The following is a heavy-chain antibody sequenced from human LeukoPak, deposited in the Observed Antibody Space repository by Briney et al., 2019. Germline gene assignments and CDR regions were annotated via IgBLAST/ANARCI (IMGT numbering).Heavy chain of an antibody. Sequence: SETLSLTCAVSGGSIISNNWWSWVRQTPGKGLEWIGEVFHTGSTYYNPSLKSRVTISVDTSKNQFSLKLSSVTAADTAVYYCAAQGWEYGSGSYGFDPWGQGTLVTVSS. D-gene: IGHD3-10*01. J-gene: IGHJ5*02. CDR1: GGSIISNNW. CDR3: AAQGWEYGSGSYGFDP. CDR2: VFHTGST. V-gene: IGHV4-4*02.